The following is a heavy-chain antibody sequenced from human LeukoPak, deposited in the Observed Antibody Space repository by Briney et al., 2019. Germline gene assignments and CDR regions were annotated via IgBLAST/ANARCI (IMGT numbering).Heavy chain of an antibody. Sequence: SQTLSLTCTVSGGSINSGDSYWSWIRQPPGKSLEWIGYISYSGSPYYNPSLRGRVAISGDTSENQLFLRLGSVTAADTAVYYCARVPYGSGTYYFDYWGQGILVTVSS. V-gene: IGHV4-30-4*01. J-gene: IGHJ4*02. CDR3: ARVPYGSGTYYFDY. CDR1: GGSINSGDSY. CDR2: ISYSGSP. D-gene: IGHD3-10*01.